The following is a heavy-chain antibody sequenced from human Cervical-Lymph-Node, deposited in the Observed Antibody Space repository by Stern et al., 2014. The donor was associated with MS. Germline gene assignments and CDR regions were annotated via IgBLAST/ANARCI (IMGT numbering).Heavy chain of an antibody. Sequence: QVQLQESGPGLVTPSGTLSLTCAVSGGSVSSTNWWSWVRQSPGKGLEWIGNISHSGASNHRPFLRSRVSISLDNSKNHLSLHLTSVTAADTAVYYCARERQQYCNSEGCSYWYFDLWGRGTLVTVSS. D-gene: IGHD2/OR15-2a*01. CDR2: ISHSGAS. CDR1: GGSVSSTNW. CDR3: ARERQQYCNSEGCSYWYFDL. J-gene: IGHJ2*01. V-gene: IGHV4-4*02.